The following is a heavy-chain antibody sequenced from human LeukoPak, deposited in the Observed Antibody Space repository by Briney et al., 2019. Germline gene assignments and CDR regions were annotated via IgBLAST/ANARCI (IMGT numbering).Heavy chain of an antibody. CDR3: ARDHPLHYYDSSAQGYFDL. CDR2: INPSGGST. Sequence: ASVKVSCKASGYTFTSYYMHWVRQAPGQGLEGMGIINPSGGSTSYAQKFQGRVTMTRDTSTSTVYMELSSLRSEDTAVYYCARDHPLHYYDSSAQGYFDLWGRGTLVTVSS. D-gene: IGHD3-22*01. J-gene: IGHJ2*01. V-gene: IGHV1-46*01. CDR1: GYTFTSYY.